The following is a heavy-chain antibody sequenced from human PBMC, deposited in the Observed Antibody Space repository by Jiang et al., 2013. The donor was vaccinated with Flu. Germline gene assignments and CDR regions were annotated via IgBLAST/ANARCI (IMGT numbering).Heavy chain of an antibody. V-gene: IGHV1-3*01. CDR1: GYTFTGYA. CDR2: ISGGNGDT. D-gene: IGHD1-26*01. J-gene: IGHJ4*02. Sequence: EVKKPGASVMVSCKASGYTFTGYAMHWVRQAPGQGLEWMGWISGGNGDTRYSLKFRGRVTFTADTSATTAYMELRGLTSEDTAVYYCAREPWGGACDYWGQGTLVTVSS. CDR3: AREPWGGACDY.